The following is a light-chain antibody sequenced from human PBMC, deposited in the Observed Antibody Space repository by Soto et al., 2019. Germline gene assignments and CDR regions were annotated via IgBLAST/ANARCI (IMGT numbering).Light chain of an antibody. CDR3: QQYKSWPPYT. V-gene: IGKV3-15*01. CDR2: GAS. Sequence: EIVMTQSPATLSVSPGERATLSCRASQSVSSSLAWYQQKPGQAPRLLIYGASTRATGIPARFSGSGSGTEFTLTISSLQSEDFAVYYCQQYKSWPPYTFGQGTRLEIK. CDR1: QSVSSS. J-gene: IGKJ5*01.